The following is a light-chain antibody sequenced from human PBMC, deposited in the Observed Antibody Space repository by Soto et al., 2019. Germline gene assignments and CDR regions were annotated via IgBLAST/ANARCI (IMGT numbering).Light chain of an antibody. CDR1: QSINNY. J-gene: IGKJ5*01. V-gene: IGKV3-11*01. CDR3: QQRFNWQVT. CDR2: DAS. Sequence: IVLTQSPVTLSLSPGERATLSCRASQSINNYLAWYQQKPGQAPRLLIYDASNRATGIPARFSGSGSGTDFTLTISSLEPEDFAVYYCQQRFNWQVTFGQGTRLEIK.